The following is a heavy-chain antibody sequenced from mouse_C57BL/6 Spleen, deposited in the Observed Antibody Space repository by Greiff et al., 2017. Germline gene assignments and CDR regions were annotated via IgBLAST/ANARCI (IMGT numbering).Heavy chain of an antibody. CDR1: GYSITSGYY. Sequence: EVQLQASGPGLVKPSQSLSLTCSVTGYSITSGYYWNWIRQFPGNKLEWMGYISYDGSNNYNPSLKNRISITRDTPKNQFFLKLNSVTTEDTATYYCARDPNYYGSSYLFAYWGQGTLVTVSA. CDR2: ISYDGSN. D-gene: IGHD1-1*01. CDR3: ARDPNYYGSSYLFAY. J-gene: IGHJ3*01. V-gene: IGHV3-6*01.